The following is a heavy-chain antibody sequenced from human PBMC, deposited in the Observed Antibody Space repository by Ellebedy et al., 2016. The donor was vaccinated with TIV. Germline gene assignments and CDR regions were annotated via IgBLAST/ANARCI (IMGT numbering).Heavy chain of an antibody. D-gene: IGHD4-23*01. J-gene: IGHJ3*01. CDR3: ARDPVGVGPAFDV. Sequence: GESLKISCVASGFTFSSYAMCWVRQAPGKGLGWVSTISDSGGNTHFPDSVKGRFTISRDNSRNTVYLQMNNLRAEDTAVYYCARDPVGVGPAFDVWGQGTMVTVSS. CDR2: ISDSGGNT. V-gene: IGHV3-23*01. CDR1: GFTFSSYA.